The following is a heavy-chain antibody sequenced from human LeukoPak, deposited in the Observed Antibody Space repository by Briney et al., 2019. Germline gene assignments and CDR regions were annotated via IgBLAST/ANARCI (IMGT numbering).Heavy chain of an antibody. Sequence: SETLSLTCTVSGGSISSYYWSWIRQPPGKGLEWIGYIYYSGNSNSNPSLKSRVTISVDTSKNQFSLKLSSVTAADTAVYYCARLASVVDTAMVDYWGQGTLVTVSS. CDR2: IYYSGNS. CDR1: GGSISSYY. CDR3: ARLASVVDTAMVDY. J-gene: IGHJ4*02. D-gene: IGHD5-18*01. V-gene: IGHV4-59*01.